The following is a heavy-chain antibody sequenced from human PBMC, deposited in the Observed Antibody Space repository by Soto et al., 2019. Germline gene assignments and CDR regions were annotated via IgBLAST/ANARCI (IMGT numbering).Heavy chain of an antibody. CDR1: GCAFSSYP. V-gene: IGHV3-23*01. Sequence: PGGSLRTSCVAAGCAFSSYPMSWVRQAPGKGLEWVSAISGSGGSTYYADSVKGRFTISRDNSKNTLYLQMNSLRAEDTAVYYCAKTPRYDFWRGYYLKPLAFDHWGQGTLVTVSS. CDR3: AKTPRYDFWRGYYLKPLAFDH. D-gene: IGHD3-3*01. CDR2: ISGSGGST. J-gene: IGHJ4*02.